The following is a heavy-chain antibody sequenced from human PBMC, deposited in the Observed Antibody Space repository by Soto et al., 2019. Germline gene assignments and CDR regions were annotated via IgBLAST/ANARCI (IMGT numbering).Heavy chain of an antibody. J-gene: IGHJ6*02. CDR1: GGTFSSYA. CDR3: ARTEGGRPSLAIYYCYYYGIEV. CDR2: IIPISGTA. D-gene: IGHD2-15*01. Sequence: QVQLVQSGAEVKKPGSSVKVSCKASGGTFSSYAISWVRQAPGQGLEWMGGIIPISGTANYAQKFQGRVTITADEATSKPYMELSSLRSEDTAVYYCARTEGGRPSLAIYYCYYYGIEVWGQGTTVTVSS. V-gene: IGHV1-69*01.